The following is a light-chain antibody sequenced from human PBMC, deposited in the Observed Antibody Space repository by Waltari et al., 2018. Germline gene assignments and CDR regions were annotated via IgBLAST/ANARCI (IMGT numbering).Light chain of an antibody. CDR1: HSVNEY. CDR3: QQRSNWPPIT. V-gene: IGKV3-11*01. Sequence: EIVLTQSPDTLSLSPGETATLSCRASHSVNEYLAWYQQKPAQAPRLLISKRATGIPARFSGSGSGTDFTLTISSLEPEDSAVYYCQQRSNWPPITFGQGTRLEIK. J-gene: IGKJ5*01.